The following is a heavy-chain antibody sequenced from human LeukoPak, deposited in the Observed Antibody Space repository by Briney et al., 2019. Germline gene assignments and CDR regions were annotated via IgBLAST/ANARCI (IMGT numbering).Heavy chain of an antibody. CDR1: GGSIDSGGYY. Sequence: TSETLSLTCTVSGGSIDSGGYYWSWIRQLPGKGLEWIGYIYYSGSTNYNPSLKSRVTISEDTSKNQFSLKLSSVTAADTAVYYCARRAYNYQFDYWGQGTLVTVSS. CDR3: ARRAYNYQFDY. CDR2: IYYSGST. J-gene: IGHJ4*02. D-gene: IGHD5-24*01. V-gene: IGHV4-61*08.